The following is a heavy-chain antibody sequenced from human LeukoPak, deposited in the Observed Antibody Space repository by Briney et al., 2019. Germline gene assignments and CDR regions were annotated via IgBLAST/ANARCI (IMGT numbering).Heavy chain of an antibody. J-gene: IGHJ6*03. CDR2: ISTSSSYI. D-gene: IGHD4-17*01. CDR1: GFTFSTYS. CDR3: TRDVRLRHKYYYMDV. V-gene: IGHV3-21*01. Sequence: PGGSLRLSCAASGFTFSTYSMNWVRQAPGKGLEWVSFISTSSSYIYYADSVKGRFSISRDNANNSLFLQMNSLRAEDTAVYYCTRDVRLRHKYYYMDVWGKGTTVTVSS.